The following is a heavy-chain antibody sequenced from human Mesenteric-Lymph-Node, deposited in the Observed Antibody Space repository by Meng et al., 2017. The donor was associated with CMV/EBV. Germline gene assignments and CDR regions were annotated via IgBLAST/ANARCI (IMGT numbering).Heavy chain of an antibody. Sequence: GESLKISCAASGFTFSSYEMNWVRQAPGKGLEWVSGINWDGSRIGYADSVKGRFTISRDNAKNSLYLHMDSLRVEDTALYYCARLPLGTSFQPMYYYGMDVWGQGTTVTVSS. CDR1: GFTFSSYE. D-gene: IGHD2/OR15-2a*01. J-gene: IGHJ6*02. CDR3: ARLPLGTSFQPMYYYGMDV. V-gene: IGHV3-20*04. CDR2: INWDGSRI.